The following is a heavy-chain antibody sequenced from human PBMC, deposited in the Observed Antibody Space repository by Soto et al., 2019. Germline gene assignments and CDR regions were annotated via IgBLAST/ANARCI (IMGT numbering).Heavy chain of an antibody. V-gene: IGHV3-30*18. CDR1: GFTFIRYG. CDR3: AKDSNKYSSSLRGRYFDY. D-gene: IGHD4-4*01. CDR2: ISYDGSST. Sequence: GGSLRLSCAASGFTFIRYGIQWVRQAPGKGLEWVAVISYDGSSTYFADSVKGRFTISRDNSKNTLLLQMNSLRAEYTAVYYCAKDSNKYSSSLRGRYFDYWGQGIGVTLSS. J-gene: IGHJ4*02.